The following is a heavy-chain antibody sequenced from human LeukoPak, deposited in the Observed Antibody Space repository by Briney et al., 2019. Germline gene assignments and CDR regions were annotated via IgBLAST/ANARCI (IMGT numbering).Heavy chain of an antibody. CDR1: GYTFTSYD. D-gene: IGHD3-3*01. CDR2: MNPNSGNT. Sequence: ASVKVSCKASGYTFTSYDINWVRQATGQGLEWMGWMNPNSGNTGYAQKFQGRVTMTRNTSISTAYMELSSLRSEDTAVYYCARSTYYDFWSGCANWFDPWGQGTLVTVSS. V-gene: IGHV1-8*01. CDR3: ARSTYYDFWSGCANWFDP. J-gene: IGHJ5*02.